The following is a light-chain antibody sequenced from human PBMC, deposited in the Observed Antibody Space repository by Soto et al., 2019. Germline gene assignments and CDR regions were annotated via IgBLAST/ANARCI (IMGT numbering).Light chain of an antibody. CDR3: SSYTRSSPYV. Sequence: QSALTQPASVSGSPGQSITISCSGTSSDVGGYNYVSWYQQHPGKAPKLMIYEVSKRPSGVSDRFSGSKSGNTASLTISGLQAEDEADYYCSSYTRSSPYVFGTGTKGTVL. V-gene: IGLV2-14*01. CDR1: SSDVGGYNY. CDR2: EVS. J-gene: IGLJ1*01.